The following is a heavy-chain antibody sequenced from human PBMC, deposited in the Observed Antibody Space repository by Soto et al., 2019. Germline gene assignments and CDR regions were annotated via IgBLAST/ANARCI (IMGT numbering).Heavy chain of an antibody. CDR1: GGTFSSYA. J-gene: IGHJ6*02. CDR2: IIAVFGTA. Sequence: QVQLVQSGAEVKKPGSSVKVSCKASGGTFSSYAISWVRQAPGQGLEWMGGIIAVFGTADYAQKFQGRVTITADESTSTAYMELSSLRSEDTAVYYCAKPQSIQDYYYGMDVWGQGTTVTVSS. V-gene: IGHV1-69*12. CDR3: AKPQSIQDYYYGMDV. D-gene: IGHD6-6*01.